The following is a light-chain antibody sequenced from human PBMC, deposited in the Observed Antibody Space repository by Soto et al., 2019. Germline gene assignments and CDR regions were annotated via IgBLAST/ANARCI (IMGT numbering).Light chain of an antibody. CDR3: SSFAGTNSFV. V-gene: IGLV2-8*01. CDR2: EVT. CDR1: ASDIGRYNY. Sequence: QSVLTQPPSASGSPGQSVTISCIGTASDIGRYNYVSWYQHHPGKAPKLIIYEVTKRPSGVPDRFSGSKSGNTASLTVSGLQAEDEADYYCSSFAGTNSFVFGTGTKVTVL. J-gene: IGLJ1*01.